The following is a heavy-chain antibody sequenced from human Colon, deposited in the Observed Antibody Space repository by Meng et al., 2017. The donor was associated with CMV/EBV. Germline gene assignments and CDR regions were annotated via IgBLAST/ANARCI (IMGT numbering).Heavy chain of an antibody. D-gene: IGHD2-21*01. Sequence: KASGSIVPRAPLPWVRRAPGQGLEWRAIIKFDGDSNIYAQKFQSRVTMTTDTSTGTVYMELSSLRSEDTAVYYCAREQPHIYYFDSWGQGTLVTVSS. J-gene: IGHJ4*02. CDR2: IKFDGDSN. CDR1: GSIVPRAP. V-gene: IGHV1-46*01. CDR3: AREQPHIYYFDS.